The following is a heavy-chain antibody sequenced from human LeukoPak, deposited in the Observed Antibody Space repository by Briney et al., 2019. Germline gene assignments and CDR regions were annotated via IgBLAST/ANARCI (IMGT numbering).Heavy chain of an antibody. V-gene: IGHV4-59*12. CDR3: ARVERYESILDAFDI. Sequence: KPSETLSLTCTVSGGSLHNYYWSWIRQPPGKGLEWIGYIYYSGRTYYNPSLKSRLTISVDTSKNQFSLKLSSVTAADTAVYYCARVERYESILDAFDIWGRGTMVTVSS. CDR2: IYYSGRT. D-gene: IGHD2-21*01. J-gene: IGHJ3*02. CDR1: GGSLHNYY.